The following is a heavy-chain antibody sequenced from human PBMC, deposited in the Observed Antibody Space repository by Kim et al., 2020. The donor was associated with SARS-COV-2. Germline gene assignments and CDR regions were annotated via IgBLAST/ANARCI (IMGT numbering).Heavy chain of an antibody. J-gene: IGHJ4*02. V-gene: IGHV3-53*01. D-gene: IGHD4-17*01. CDR2: IYSGGST. CDR1: GFTVSSNY. Sequence: GGSLRLSCAASGFTVSSNYMSWVRQAPGKGLEWVSVIYSGGSTYYADSVKGRFTISRDNSKNTLYLQMNSLRAEDTAVYYCATLHDYGDYRSIWGQGTLVTVSS. CDR3: ATLHDYGDYRSI.